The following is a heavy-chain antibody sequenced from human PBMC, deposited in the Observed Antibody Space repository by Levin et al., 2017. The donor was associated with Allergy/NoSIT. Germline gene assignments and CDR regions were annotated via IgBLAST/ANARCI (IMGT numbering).Heavy chain of an antibody. CDR3: AKVRRDKWLRDAFDF. CDR2: ISASGGSA. V-gene: IGHV3-23*01. Sequence: GGSLRLSCAASGFTFSSYAMSWVRQAPGKGLEWVSAISASGGSAYYADSVKGRFTLSRDNAKNTLYLHMNSLRAEDTARYYCAKVRRDKWLRDAFDFWGQGTMVTVSS. J-gene: IGHJ3*01. D-gene: IGHD5-12*01. CDR1: GFTFSSYA.